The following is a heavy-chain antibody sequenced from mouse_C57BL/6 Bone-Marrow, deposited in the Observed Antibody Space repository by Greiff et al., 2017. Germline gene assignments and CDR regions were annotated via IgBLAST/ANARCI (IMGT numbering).Heavy chain of an antibody. Sequence: QVQLQQSGAELARPGASVKLSCKASGYTFTSYGISWVKQRPGQGLEWIGMIHPNSGSTNYNEKFKSKATLTVDKSSSTAYMQLSSLTSEDSAVYYCAVLLYWGQGTTLTVSS. J-gene: IGHJ2*01. CDR3: AVLLY. CDR1: GYTFTSYG. CDR2: IHPNSGST. V-gene: IGHV1-64*01. D-gene: IGHD1-1*02.